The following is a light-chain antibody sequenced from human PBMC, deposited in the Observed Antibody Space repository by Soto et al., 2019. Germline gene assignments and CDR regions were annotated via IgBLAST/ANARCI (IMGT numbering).Light chain of an antibody. Sequence: DIQMTQSPSSLSASVGDRVTITCRASQGISNYLAWYQQKPGKVPKLLIYAASTLQSGVPSRFSGSGSGTDFTLTISSLQPEDVATYYCQNLGLTFDGGTKVEIK. CDR2: AAS. CDR3: QNLGLT. J-gene: IGKJ4*01. CDR1: QGISNY. V-gene: IGKV1-27*01.